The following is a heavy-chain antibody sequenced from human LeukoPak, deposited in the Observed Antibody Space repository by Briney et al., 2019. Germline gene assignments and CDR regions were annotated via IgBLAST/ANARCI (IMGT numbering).Heavy chain of an antibody. CDR2: IYYSGST. CDR1: GGSISSYY. V-gene: IGHV4-59*01. CDR3: ARAGPYYYYGMDV. J-gene: IGHJ6*02. Sequence: SETLSLTCTVSGGSISSYYWSWLRQPPGKGLEWIGYIYYSGSTNYNPSLKSRVTISVDTSKNQFSLKLSSVTAADTAVYYCARAGPYYYYGMDVWGQGTTVTVSS.